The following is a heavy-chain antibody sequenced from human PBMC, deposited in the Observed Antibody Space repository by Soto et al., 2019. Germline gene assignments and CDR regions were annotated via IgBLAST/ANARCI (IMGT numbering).Heavy chain of an antibody. CDR2: INAGNGNT. Sequence: ASVKVSCKTSGYSFTNYATHWVRQAPGQRLEWMGWINAGNGNTKYSQKIQGRVTINRDTSANTAYMDLSSLTFEDTVVYYCARGWGGIATAGSRLDFWGQGALVTVSS. D-gene: IGHD6-13*01. CDR1: GYSFTNYA. J-gene: IGHJ4*02. V-gene: IGHV1-3*01. CDR3: ARGWGGIATAGSRLDF.